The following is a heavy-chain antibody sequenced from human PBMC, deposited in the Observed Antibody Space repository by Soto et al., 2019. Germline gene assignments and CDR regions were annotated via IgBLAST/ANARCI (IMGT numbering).Heavy chain of an antibody. V-gene: IGHV3-30-3*01. CDR1: GFTFSSYA. D-gene: IGHD2-2*01. Sequence: GGSLRLSCAASGFTFSSYAMHWVRQAPGKGLEWVAVISYDGSNKYYADSVKGRFTISRDNSKNTLYLQMNSLRAEDTAVYYCARRASYCSSTSCPDYWGQGTLVTVSS. J-gene: IGHJ4*02. CDR2: ISYDGSNK. CDR3: ARRASYCSSTSCPDY.